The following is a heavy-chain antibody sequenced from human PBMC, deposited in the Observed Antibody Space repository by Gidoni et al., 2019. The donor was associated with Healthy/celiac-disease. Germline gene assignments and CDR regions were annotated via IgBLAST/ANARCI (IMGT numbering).Heavy chain of an antibody. Sequence: QVQLVESGGGVVQPGRSLRLTCAASDFNFSSYGMHWVRKAPGKGLECVAVIWYDGSNKYYADSVKGRFTISRDNSKNTLYLQMNSLRAEDTAVYYCARDLQYCSGGSCYSGGFDYWGQGTLVTVSS. CDR3: ARDLQYCSGGSCYSGGFDY. J-gene: IGHJ4*02. V-gene: IGHV3-33*01. CDR1: DFNFSSYG. CDR2: IWYDGSNK. D-gene: IGHD2-15*01.